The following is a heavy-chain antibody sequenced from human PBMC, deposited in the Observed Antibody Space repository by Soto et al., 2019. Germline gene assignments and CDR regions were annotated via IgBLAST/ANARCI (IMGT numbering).Heavy chain of an antibody. CDR3: SRGGDYYYGLDV. V-gene: IGHV1-18*01. J-gene: IGHJ6*02. Sequence: QVQLVQSGDEVKKPGASVKVSCRASGYTFTSYGVSWVRQAPGQGLEWMGWISAFNGQTNYIQKVQGRVTLTTEASKSTAYMELRSLRSDDTAVYFCSRGGDYYYGLDVWGQGTTVTVSS. D-gene: IGHD3-16*01. CDR1: GYTFTSYG. CDR2: ISAFNGQT.